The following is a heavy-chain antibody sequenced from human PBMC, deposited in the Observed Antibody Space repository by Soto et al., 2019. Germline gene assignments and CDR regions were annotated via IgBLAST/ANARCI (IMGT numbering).Heavy chain of an antibody. J-gene: IGHJ6*02. CDR3: ARDHCSSTSCPLYYYYGMDV. V-gene: IGHV3-21*01. CDR2: ISSSSSYI. CDR1: GFTFSSYS. Sequence: EVQLVESEGGLVKPGGSLRLSCAASGFTFSSYSMNWVRQAPGKGLEWVSSISSSSSYIYYADSVKGRFTISRDNAKNSLYLQMNSLRAEDTAVYYCARDHCSSTSCPLYYYYGMDVWGQGTTVTVSS. D-gene: IGHD2-2*01.